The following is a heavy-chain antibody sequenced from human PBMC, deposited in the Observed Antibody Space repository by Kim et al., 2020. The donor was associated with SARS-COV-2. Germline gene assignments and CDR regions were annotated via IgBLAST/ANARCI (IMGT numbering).Heavy chain of an antibody. CDR1: GGSISSSSYY. Sequence: SETLSLTCTVSGGSISSSSYYWGWIRQPPGKGLEWIGSIYYSGSTYYNPSLKSRVTISVDTSKNQFSLKLSSVTAADTAVYYCARRNTYEWYSGSSGTYYFDYWGQGTLVTVSS. CDR2: IYYSGST. D-gene: IGHD1-26*01. V-gene: IGHV4-39*01. J-gene: IGHJ4*02. CDR3: ARRNTYEWYSGSSGTYYFDY.